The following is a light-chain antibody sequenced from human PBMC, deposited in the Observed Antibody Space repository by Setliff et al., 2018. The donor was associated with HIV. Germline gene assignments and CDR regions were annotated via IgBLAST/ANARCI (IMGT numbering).Light chain of an antibody. CDR2: DVS. CDR3: SSYTSNNARV. J-gene: IGLJ1*01. Sequence: QSALPQPASVSGSPGQSITISCTGTSSDVGAYNYVSWYQQYPAKAPKLMIYDVSVRPSGVSTRFSGSKSGNTASLTISGLQAEDEADYYCSSYTSNNARVFGTGTKVT. CDR1: SSDVGAYNY. V-gene: IGLV2-14*03.